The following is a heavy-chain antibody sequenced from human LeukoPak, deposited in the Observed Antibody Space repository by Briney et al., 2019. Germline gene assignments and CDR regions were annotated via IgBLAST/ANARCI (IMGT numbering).Heavy chain of an antibody. V-gene: IGHV1-3*01. D-gene: IGHD5-18*01. Sequence: VSVKVSCKASGYTFTSYAMHWMRQAPGQRLEWMGWINAGNGNTKYSQKFQGRVTITRDTSASTAYMELSSLRSEDTAVYYCARYGSVVDTAIFDYWGQGTLVTVSS. CDR1: GYTFTSYA. J-gene: IGHJ4*02. CDR2: INAGNGNT. CDR3: ARYGSVVDTAIFDY.